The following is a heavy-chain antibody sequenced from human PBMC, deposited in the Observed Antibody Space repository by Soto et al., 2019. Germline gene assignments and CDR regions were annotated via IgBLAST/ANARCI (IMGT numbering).Heavy chain of an antibody. Sequence: GESLKISCKGSGYSFTSYWIGWVRQMPGKGLEWMGIIYPGDSDTRYSPSFQGQVTISADKSISTAYLQWSSLKASDTAMYYCARASGSGSYYSPADSWGQGTLVTVSS. J-gene: IGHJ4*02. CDR1: GYSFTSYW. CDR2: IYPGDSDT. CDR3: ARASGSGSYYSPADS. V-gene: IGHV5-51*01. D-gene: IGHD3-10*01.